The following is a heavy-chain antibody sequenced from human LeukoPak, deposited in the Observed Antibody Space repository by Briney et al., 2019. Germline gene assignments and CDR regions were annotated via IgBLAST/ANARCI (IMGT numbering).Heavy chain of an antibody. V-gene: IGHV3-74*01. CDR1: GSSFNIYW. CDR2: IKSDGTGA. CDR3: ARGESPNYYFDY. Sequence: GGSLRLSCATSGSSFNIYWMHWVRQAPGKGLVWVSRIKSDGTGAAYADSVEGRFTISRDNAENTLYLQMNSLRAEDTAVYYCARGESPNYYFDYWGQGILVTVSS. D-gene: IGHD3-10*01. J-gene: IGHJ4*02.